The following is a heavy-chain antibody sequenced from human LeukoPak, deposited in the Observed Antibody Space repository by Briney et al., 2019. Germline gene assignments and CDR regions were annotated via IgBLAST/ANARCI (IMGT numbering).Heavy chain of an antibody. CDR3: ARDREMGYYHYYYMDV. Sequence: GGSLRLSCAASGFIFSDYWMTWVRQAPGKWLEWVANIKQDGSEKYYVDAVKGRFTVSRDNAKNSLSLQMHSLRAEDTAVYYCARDREMGYYHYYYMDVWGKGTTVTVSS. CDR1: GFIFSDYW. J-gene: IGHJ6*03. V-gene: IGHV3-7*01. D-gene: IGHD2-8*01. CDR2: IKQDGSEK.